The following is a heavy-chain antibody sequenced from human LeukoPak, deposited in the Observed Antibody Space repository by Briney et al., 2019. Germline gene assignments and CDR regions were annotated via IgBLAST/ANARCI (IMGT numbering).Heavy chain of an antibody. CDR3: ARCLCTTYYYYGMDV. CDR1: GGSFSGYY. V-gene: IGHV4-34*01. Sequence: PSETLSLTCAVYGGSFSGYYWSWIRQPPGKGLEWIGEINHSGSTNYNPSLKSRVTISVDTSKNQFSLKLSSVTAADTAVYYCARCLCTTYYYYGMDVWGQGTTVTVSS. J-gene: IGHJ6*02. CDR2: INHSGST. D-gene: IGHD2-8*01.